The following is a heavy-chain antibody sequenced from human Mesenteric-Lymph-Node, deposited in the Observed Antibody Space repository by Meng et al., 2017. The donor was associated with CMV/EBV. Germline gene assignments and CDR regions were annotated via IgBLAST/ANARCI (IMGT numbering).Heavy chain of an antibody. J-gene: IGHJ4*02. CDR1: GFTFSSYW. Sequence: GESLKISCAASGFTFSSYWMHWVRQGPGKGLVWVSRINSDGTSTTYADSVKGRFTISRDNAKNTLYLQMNSLRAEDTAVYYCARDQGYGSGSYWVYWGQGTLVTVSS. V-gene: IGHV3-74*01. CDR3: ARDQGYGSGSYWVY. CDR2: INSDGTST. D-gene: IGHD3-10*01.